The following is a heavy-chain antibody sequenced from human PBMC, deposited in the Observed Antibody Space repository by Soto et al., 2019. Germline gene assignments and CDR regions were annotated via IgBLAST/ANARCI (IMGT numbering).Heavy chain of an antibody. CDR1: GFTFSNVW. J-gene: IGHJ5*02. CDR2: IKSKTDGGAT. V-gene: IGHV3-15*01. Sequence: EFQLVESGGGLVKPGESLRLSCAASGFTFSNVWMSWVRQAPGKGLEWVGRIKSKTDGGATDYAAPVKGRFIISRDDSTNTLSLQMNSLRTDDTAVYYCNTDPRRESSWPNLWGQGTLVTVSS. CDR3: NTDPRRESSWPNL. D-gene: IGHD3-16*02.